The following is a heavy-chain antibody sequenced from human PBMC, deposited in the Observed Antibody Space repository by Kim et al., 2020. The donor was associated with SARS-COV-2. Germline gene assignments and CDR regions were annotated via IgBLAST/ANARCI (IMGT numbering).Heavy chain of an antibody. V-gene: IGHV4-39*01. J-gene: IGHJ4*02. CDR2: IYYSGHT. CDR1: GGSISSSSYY. Sequence: SETLSLTCTVSGGSISSSSYYWGWIRQPPGKGLEWIGSIYYSGHTYYNPSLKSRVTISVDTSKNQFSLKLRSVTAADTAVYYCASTFYDILTGYYNFDYWGQGTLVTVSS. D-gene: IGHD3-9*01. CDR3: ASTFYDILTGYYNFDY.